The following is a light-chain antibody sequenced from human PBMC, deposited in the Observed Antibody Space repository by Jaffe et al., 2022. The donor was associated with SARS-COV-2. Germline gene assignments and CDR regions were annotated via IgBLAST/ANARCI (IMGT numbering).Light chain of an antibody. J-gene: IGKJ2*01. Sequence: EIVLTQSPVTLSLSPGERATLSCRASQSVSSQLAWYQQKPGQAPRLLIYDASNRATGIPARFSGSGSGTDFILTISSLETEDFAVYYCQWSGGRKTFGQGTKLEIK. CDR1: QSVSSQ. CDR3: QWSGGRKT. V-gene: IGKV3-11*01. CDR2: DAS.